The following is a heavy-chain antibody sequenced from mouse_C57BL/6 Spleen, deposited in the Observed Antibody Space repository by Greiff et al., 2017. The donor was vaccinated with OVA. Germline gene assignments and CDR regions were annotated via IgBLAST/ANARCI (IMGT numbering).Heavy chain of an antibody. CDR1: GFTFSSYA. CDR3: ARDFYYYGSSPYYFDY. D-gene: IGHD1-1*01. CDR2: ISDGGSYT. J-gene: IGHJ2*01. Sequence: EVKLMESGGGLVKPGGSLKLSCAASGFTFSSYAMSWVRQTPEKRLEWVATISDGGSYTYYPDNVKGRFTISRDNAKNNLYLQMSHLKSEDTAMYYCARDFYYYGSSPYYFDYWGQGTTLTVSS. V-gene: IGHV5-4*01.